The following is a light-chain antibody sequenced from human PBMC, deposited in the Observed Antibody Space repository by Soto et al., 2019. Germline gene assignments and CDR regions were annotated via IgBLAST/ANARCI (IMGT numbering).Light chain of an antibody. CDR2: KVF. V-gene: IGKV2-30*01. CDR3: MQGTHWPPT. CDR1: QSLVFSNGITY. J-gene: IGKJ2*01. Sequence: DVVMTQSPLSLPVTPGQPASITCRSSQSLVFSNGITYLNWFHQRAGQSPRRLIYKVFNRDSGVPDRFSGSGSGTDFTLKISRVEVEDVGVYYCMQGTHWPPTFGQGTKLEIK.